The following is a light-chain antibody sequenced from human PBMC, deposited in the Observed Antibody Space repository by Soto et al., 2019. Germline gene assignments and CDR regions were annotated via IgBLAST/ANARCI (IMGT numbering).Light chain of an antibody. Sequence: QSALTQPPSASGSPGQSVTISCTGTSSDVGGYNYVSWYQQHPGKAPKVTIYEVSKRPSGVPDRFSGSKSGNTASLTVSGVQAEDEADYYCSSYAGSNNYVFGTGTKVTVL. CDR3: SSYAGSNNYV. V-gene: IGLV2-8*01. CDR1: SSDVGGYNY. J-gene: IGLJ1*01. CDR2: EVS.